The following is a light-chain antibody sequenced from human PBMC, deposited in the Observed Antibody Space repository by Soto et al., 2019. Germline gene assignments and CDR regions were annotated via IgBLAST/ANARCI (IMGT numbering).Light chain of an antibody. CDR3: QQLDSYPIT. CDR1: QGISSF. CDR2: GAS. V-gene: IGKV1-9*01. Sequence: DIQLTQSPSFLSASVGDRVTITCRASQGISSFLAWYQQKPGKAPNLLISGASTLQSGVPSRFSGSGSGTDFTLTISSLQPEDFATYYCQQLDSYPITFGQGPRLEIK. J-gene: IGKJ5*01.